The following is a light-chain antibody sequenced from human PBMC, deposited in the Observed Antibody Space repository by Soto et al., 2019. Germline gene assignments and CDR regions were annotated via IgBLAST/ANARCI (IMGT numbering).Light chain of an antibody. J-gene: IGKJ5*01. CDR1: QRVSSSY. CDR2: GAS. Sequence: EIVLTQSPSNLTLSPAERSTLSCRADQRVSSSYLAWYQQKPGQAPRLLIYGASTMDTGIPARFSASGSGTEFTLTISSLQSEDFAMYYCQQYNSWPRGTFGQGTRLEIK. CDR3: QQYNSWPRGT. V-gene: IGKV3-15*01.